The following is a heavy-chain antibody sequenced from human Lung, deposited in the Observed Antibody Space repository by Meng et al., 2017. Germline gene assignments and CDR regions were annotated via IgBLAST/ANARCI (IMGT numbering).Heavy chain of an antibody. CDR2: IDPKSGDT. J-gene: IGHJ4*02. Sequence: QVRLVQSGGEGKKPGASVKVSCKPSGYNFPDYWLHWVRRAPGQGLEWMGRIDPKSGDTHYAQRFQGRVTMTGDTSISTAYMELSGLRSDDTAMYYCARDEDISAAGKLFGDYWGQGTLVTVSS. D-gene: IGHD6-13*01. V-gene: IGHV1-2*06. CDR3: ARDEDISAAGKLFGDY. CDR1: GYNFPDYW.